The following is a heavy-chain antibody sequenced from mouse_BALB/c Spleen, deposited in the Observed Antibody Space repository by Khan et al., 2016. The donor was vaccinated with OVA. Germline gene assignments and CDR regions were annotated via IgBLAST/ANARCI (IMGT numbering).Heavy chain of an antibody. CDR1: GYTFTDYA. J-gene: IGHJ3*01. V-gene: IGHV1S137*01. CDR3: ARANCNSRFAY. Sequence: QVQLKESGAELVRPGVSVKISCKGSGYTFTDYAMHWVKQSHAKGLEWIGVISTYYGDATYNQKFKGKATMTVDKSSSTAYIELGRLTSEVSANYYCARANCNSRFAYWGHCSLVTVSA. D-gene: IGHD2-1*01. CDR2: ISTYYGDA.